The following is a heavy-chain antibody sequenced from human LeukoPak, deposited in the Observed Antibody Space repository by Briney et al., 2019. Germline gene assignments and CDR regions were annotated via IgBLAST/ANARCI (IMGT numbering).Heavy chain of an antibody. V-gene: IGHV4-59*12. CDR3: AREAAVAGGAPR. CDR1: GGSISSYY. D-gene: IGHD6-19*01. J-gene: IGHJ4*02. Sequence: PSETLSLTCTVSGGSISSYYWSWIRQPPGKGLEWIGYIYHSGSTYYNPSLKSRVTISVDRSKNQFSLKLSSVTAADTAVYYCAREAAVAGGAPRWGQGTLVTVSS. CDR2: IYHSGST.